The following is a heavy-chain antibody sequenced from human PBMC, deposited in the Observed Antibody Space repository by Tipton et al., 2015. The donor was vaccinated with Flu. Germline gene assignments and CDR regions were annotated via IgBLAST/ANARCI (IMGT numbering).Heavy chain of an antibody. CDR3: ARGHYYDGLLFDC. D-gene: IGHD3-22*01. V-gene: IGHV3-7*04. J-gene: IGHJ4*02. CDR2: IKGDGSEE. Sequence: SLRLSCAASGFTFSSYWMSWVRQAPGKGLEWVANIKGDGSEEYYVDSLKGRFTISRDNANNSLYLQMNSVRAEDTAVYYCARGHYYDGLLFDCWGQGTLVTVSS. CDR1: GFTFSSYW.